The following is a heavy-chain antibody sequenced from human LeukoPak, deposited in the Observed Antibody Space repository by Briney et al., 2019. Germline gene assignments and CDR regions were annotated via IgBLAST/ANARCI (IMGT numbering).Heavy chain of an antibody. V-gene: IGHV3-74*01. D-gene: IGHD6-19*01. J-gene: IGHJ1*01. CDR1: GFTFSSHW. CDR2: INGAGSST. Sequence: GSLRLSCAASGFTFSSHWMHWVRQAPGKGLVWVSRINGAGSSTSYADSVKGRFTVSRDNAKNTLNLQMNSLRAEDTAVYYCARDLFFSDAGYSSGWRAEYFHHWGQGTLVTVSS. CDR3: ARDLFFSDAGYSSGWRAEYFHH.